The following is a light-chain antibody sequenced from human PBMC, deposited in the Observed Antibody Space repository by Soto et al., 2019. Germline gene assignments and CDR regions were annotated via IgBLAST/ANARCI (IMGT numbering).Light chain of an antibody. V-gene: IGLV1-40*01. CDR3: QSYDSSLSGYVV. CDR1: SSNIGAHYD. J-gene: IGLJ2*01. CDR2: GNS. Sequence: QPVLTQPPSVSGAPGQRVTISCTGSSSNIGAHYDVHWYQQLPGTAPKLLIYGNSNRPSGVPDRFSGSKSGTSASLAITGLQAEDEADYYCQSYDSSLSGYVVFGGGTKLTVL.